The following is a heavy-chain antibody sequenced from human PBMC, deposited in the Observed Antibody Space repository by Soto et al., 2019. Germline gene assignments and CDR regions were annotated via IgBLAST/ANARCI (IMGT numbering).Heavy chain of an antibody. CDR2: ISYDGSNK. CDR1: GFTFSSYS. Sequence: GGSLRLSCAASGFTFSSYSMNWARQAPGKGLEWVAVISYDGSNKYYADSVKGRFTISRDNSKNTLYLQMNSLRAEDTAVYYCARDSNIAHYDYVWGSYRPSRHFDYWGQGTLVTVSS. V-gene: IGHV3-30*03. CDR3: ARDSNIAHYDYVWGSYRPSRHFDY. J-gene: IGHJ4*02. D-gene: IGHD3-16*02.